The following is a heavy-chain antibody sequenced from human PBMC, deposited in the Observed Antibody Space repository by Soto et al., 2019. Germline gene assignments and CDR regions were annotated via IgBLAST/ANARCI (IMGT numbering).Heavy chain of an antibody. D-gene: IGHD4-17*01. CDR3: ARWGLRRLIDYYGMDV. Sequence: QVQLQESGPGLVKPSQTLSLTCTVSGGSISSGDYYWSWIRQPPGKGLEWIGYIYYSGSTYYNPSLKSRVTISVDTSKNQFSLKLSSVTAADTAVYYCARWGLRRLIDYYGMDVWGQGTTVTVSS. CDR1: GGSISSGDYY. J-gene: IGHJ6*02. CDR2: IYYSGST. V-gene: IGHV4-30-4*01.